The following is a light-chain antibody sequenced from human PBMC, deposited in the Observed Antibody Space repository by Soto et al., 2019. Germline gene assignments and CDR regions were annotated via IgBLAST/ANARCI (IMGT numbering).Light chain of an antibody. Sequence: EIVMTKSPATLSVSPGEIANLSCRASQSVDSKLACYQQKPGQGPRRLIYGASSRATGLPSRFSGSGSGTEFTLTISSLQSEDFAVYYCQHYSTWLWTFGEGTKVEI. CDR3: QHYSTWLWT. CDR1: QSVDSK. J-gene: IGKJ1*01. CDR2: GAS. V-gene: IGKV3-15*01.